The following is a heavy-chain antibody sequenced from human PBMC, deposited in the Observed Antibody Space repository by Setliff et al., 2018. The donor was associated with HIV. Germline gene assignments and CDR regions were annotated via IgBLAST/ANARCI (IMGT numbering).Heavy chain of an antibody. CDR3: ARQSCRGGGSCYSGGFFFDY. CDR1: GYSISTSYY. V-gene: IGHV4-38-2*01. Sequence: SETLSLTCAVSGYSISTSYYWGWIRQPPGKGLEWIGSIYHSGSTYYNPSLKSRVTISIDTSKNQFSLKLSSVTAADTAMYYCARQSCRGGGSCYSGGFFFDYWGQGTLVTVSS. CDR2: IYHSGST. J-gene: IGHJ4*02. D-gene: IGHD2-15*01.